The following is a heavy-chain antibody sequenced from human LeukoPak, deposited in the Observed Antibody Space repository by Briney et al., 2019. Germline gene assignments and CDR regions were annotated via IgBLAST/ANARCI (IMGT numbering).Heavy chain of an antibody. CDR2: ISYDGSNK. D-gene: IGHD5-24*01. CDR3: VKDWLATIVPHTSPIQFDI. J-gene: IGHJ3*02. V-gene: IGHV3-30*18. Sequence: PGRSLRLSCAASGFTFSSYGMHWVRQAPGKGLEWVAVISYDGSNKYYADSVKGRFTISRDNSKNTLYLQMNSLRAEDTAVYYCVKDWLATIVPHTSPIQFDIWGQGTMVTVSS. CDR1: GFTFSSYG.